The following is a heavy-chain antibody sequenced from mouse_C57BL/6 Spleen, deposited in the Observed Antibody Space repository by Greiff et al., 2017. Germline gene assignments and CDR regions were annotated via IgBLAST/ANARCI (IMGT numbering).Heavy chain of an antibody. Sequence: VQLQQSGAELVRPGTSVKMSCKASGYTFTNYWIGWAKQRPGHGLEWIGDIYPGGGYTNYNEKFKGQATLTADKSSSTAYMQFSSLTSEDSAIYYCARITTVVARYFDVWGTGTTVTVSS. CDR3: ARITTVVARYFDV. V-gene: IGHV1-63*01. J-gene: IGHJ1*03. D-gene: IGHD1-1*01. CDR2: IYPGGGYT. CDR1: GYTFTNYW.